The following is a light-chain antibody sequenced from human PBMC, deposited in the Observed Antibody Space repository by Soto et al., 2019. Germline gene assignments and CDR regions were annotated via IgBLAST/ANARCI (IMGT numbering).Light chain of an antibody. CDR1: SSDVGGYDY. CDR3: SSYTSSSTYVV. Sequence: QSALTQPASVSGSPGQSITISCTGTSSDVGGYDYVSWYQHHPGKAPKLMIFEVSNRPSGVSNRFSGSKSGNTASLTISGLQAEDEAHYYCSSYTSSSTYVVFGGGTKVTVL. V-gene: IGLV2-14*01. J-gene: IGLJ2*01. CDR2: EVS.